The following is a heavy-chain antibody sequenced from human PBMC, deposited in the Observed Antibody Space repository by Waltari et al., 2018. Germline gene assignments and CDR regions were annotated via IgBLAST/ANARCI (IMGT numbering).Heavy chain of an antibody. CDR2: INPNSGGT. CDR1: GGTFSSYA. J-gene: IGHJ4*02. V-gene: IGHV1-2*02. CDR3: AREKDTAMVTSLDY. D-gene: IGHD5-18*01. Sequence: QVQLVQSGAEVKKPGSSEKVSCKASGGTFSSYAISWVRQAPGQGLEWMGGINPNSGGTNYAQKFQGRVTMTRDTSISTAYMELSRLRSDDTAVYYCAREKDTAMVTSLDYWGQGTLVTVSS.